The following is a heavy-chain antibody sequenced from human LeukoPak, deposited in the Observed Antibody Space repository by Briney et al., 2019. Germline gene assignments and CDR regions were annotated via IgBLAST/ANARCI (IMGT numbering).Heavy chain of an antibody. CDR2: INHSGST. CDR1: GGSFSGYY. CDR3: ASIAVAGPLSPTLRTGKGFDY. V-gene: IGHV4-34*01. J-gene: IGHJ4*02. Sequence: SETLSLTCAVYGGSFSGYYWSWIRQPPGKGLEWIGEINHSGSTNYNPSLKSRVTISVDTPKNQFSLKLSSVTAADTAVYYCASIAVAGPLSPTLRTGKGFDYWGQGTLVTVSS. D-gene: IGHD6-19*01.